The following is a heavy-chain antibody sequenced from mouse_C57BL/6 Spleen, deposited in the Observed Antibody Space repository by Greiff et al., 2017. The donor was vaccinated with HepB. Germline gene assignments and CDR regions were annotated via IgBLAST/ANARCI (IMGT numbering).Heavy chain of an antibody. CDR1: GFTFSSYA. V-gene: IGHV5-4*03. Sequence: EVMLVESGGGLVKPGGSLKLSCAASGFTFSSYAMSWVRQTPEKRLEWVATISDGGSYTYYPDNVKGRFTISRDNAKNNLYLQMSHLKSEDTAMYYCARGTGPWFAYWGQGTLVTVSA. J-gene: IGHJ3*01. D-gene: IGHD3-3*01. CDR2: ISDGGSYT. CDR3: ARGTGPWFAY.